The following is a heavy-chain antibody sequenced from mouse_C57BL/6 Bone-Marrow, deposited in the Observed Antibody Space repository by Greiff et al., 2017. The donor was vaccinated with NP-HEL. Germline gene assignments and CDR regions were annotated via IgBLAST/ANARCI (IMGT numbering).Heavy chain of an antibody. CDR1: GYTFTSYW. CDR3: ARDWDDYAMDY. V-gene: IGHV1-59*01. Sequence: QVQLQQPGAELVRPGTSVKLSCKASGYTFTSYWMHWVKQRPGQGLEWIGVIDPSDSYTNYNQKFKGKATLTVDTSSSTAYMQRSSLTSEDSAVDYCARDWDDYAMDYWGQGTSVTVSS. J-gene: IGHJ4*01. CDR2: IDPSDSYT. D-gene: IGHD4-1*01.